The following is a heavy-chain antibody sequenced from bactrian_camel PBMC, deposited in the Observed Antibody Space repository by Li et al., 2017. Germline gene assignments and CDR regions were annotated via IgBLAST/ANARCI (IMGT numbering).Heavy chain of an antibody. CDR2: ITSDGSP. J-gene: IGHJ4*01. Sequence: HVQLVESGGGSVKSGETLRLSCTASGFTFDGSDMGWFRQAPGLECEWVSQITSDGSPYYADSVKGRFTVSQDNAKNTVYLQMNSLKPEDTAVYYCAADANGGRWHCGLGSGEYNYFGQGTQVTVS. CDR3: AADANGGRWHCGLGSGEYNY. D-gene: IGHD6*01. CDR1: GFTFDGSD. V-gene: IGHV3S61*01.